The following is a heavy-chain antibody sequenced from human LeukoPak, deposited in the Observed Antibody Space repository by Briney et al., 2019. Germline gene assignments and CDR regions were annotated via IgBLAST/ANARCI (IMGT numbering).Heavy chain of an antibody. CDR1: GGSISSYY. CDR3: ATQRGYYDSSGYYLAFDI. J-gene: IGHJ3*02. D-gene: IGHD3-22*01. CDR2: IYYSGST. V-gene: IGHV4-59*08. Sequence: PSETLSLTCTVSGGSISSYYWSWIRQPPGKGLEWIGYIYYSGSTNYNPSLKSRVAISVDTSKNQFSLKLSSVTAAGTAVYYCATQRGYYDSSGYYLAFDIWGQGTMVTVSS.